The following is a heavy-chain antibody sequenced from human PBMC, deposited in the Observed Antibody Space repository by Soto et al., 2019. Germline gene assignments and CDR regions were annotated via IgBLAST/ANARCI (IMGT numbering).Heavy chain of an antibody. J-gene: IGHJ3*02. D-gene: IGHD1-26*01. CDR2: IYPGDSDT. CDR3: ARGALLCSGDRHYAFDI. V-gene: IGHV5-51*01. CDR1: GYSFTNHW. Sequence: GESLKISCKGSGYSFTNHWIGWVRQMSGKGLEWMGIIYPGDSDTRYSPSFQDQVTISADKSISTAYLSLKASDTAMYYCARGALLCSGDRHYAFDIWGQGTMVTGSS.